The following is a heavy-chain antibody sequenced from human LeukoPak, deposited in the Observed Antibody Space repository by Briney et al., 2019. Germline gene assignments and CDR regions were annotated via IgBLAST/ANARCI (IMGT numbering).Heavy chain of an antibody. CDR3: ARDRPRPLRYFDWLLEEYYYGMDV. D-gene: IGHD3-9*01. CDR2: MNPNSGNT. J-gene: IGHJ6*02. Sequence: ASVKVSCKASGYTFTSYDINWVRQATGQGLEWMGWMNPNSGNTGYAQKFQGRVTMTRNTSISTAYMELSSLRSEDTAVYYCARDRPRPLRYFDWLLEEYYYGMDVWGQGTTVTVSS. CDR1: GYTFTSYD. V-gene: IGHV1-8*01.